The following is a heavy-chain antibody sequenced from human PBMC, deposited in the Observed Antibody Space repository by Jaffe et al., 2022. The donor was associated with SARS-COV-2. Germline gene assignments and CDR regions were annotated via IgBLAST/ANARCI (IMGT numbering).Heavy chain of an antibody. J-gene: IGHJ5*02. Sequence: QVQLQQWGAGLLKPSETLSLTCAVYGGSFSGYYWSWIRQPPGKGLEWIGEINHSGSTNYNPSLKSRVTISVDTSKNQFSLKLSSVTAADTAVYYCARGRSSWTRSWFDPWGQGTLVTVSS. CDR1: GGSFSGYY. D-gene: IGHD6-13*01. V-gene: IGHV4-34*01. CDR3: ARGRSSWTRSWFDP. CDR2: INHSGST.